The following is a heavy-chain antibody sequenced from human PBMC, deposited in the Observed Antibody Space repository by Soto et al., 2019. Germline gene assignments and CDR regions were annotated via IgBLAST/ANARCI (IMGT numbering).Heavy chain of an antibody. J-gene: IGHJ4*02. CDR1: GFTFDDYA. D-gene: IGHD6-13*01. CDR3: AKDLAAAADAIFDY. CDR2: ISWNSGSI. Sequence: HPGGSLRLSCAASGFTFDDYAMHWVRQAPGKGLEWVSGISWNSGSIGYADSVKGRFTISRDNAKNSLYLQMNSLRAEDTALYYCAKDLAAAADAIFDYWGQGTLVTVSS. V-gene: IGHV3-9*01.